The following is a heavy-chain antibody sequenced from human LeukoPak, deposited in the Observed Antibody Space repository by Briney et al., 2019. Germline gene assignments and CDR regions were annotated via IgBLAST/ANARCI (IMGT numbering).Heavy chain of an antibody. V-gene: IGHV3-21*04. CDR3: ASTTMVRGVIPNAFDI. CDR1: GFSFSDYS. D-gene: IGHD3-10*01. J-gene: IGHJ3*02. Sequence: PGGSLRLSCAASGFSFSDYSMTWVRRAPGKGLEWVSSISSTYIHYADSVKGRFTISRDNAKNSLYLQMNSLRAEDTALYYCASTTMVRGVIPNAFDIWGQGTMVTVSS. CDR2: ISSTYI.